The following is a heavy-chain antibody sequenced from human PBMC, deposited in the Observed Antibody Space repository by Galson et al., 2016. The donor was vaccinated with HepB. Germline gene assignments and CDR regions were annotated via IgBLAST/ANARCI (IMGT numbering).Heavy chain of an antibody. CDR1: GGSFSITSYY. CDR2: FYYSGNT. J-gene: IGHJ3*02. Sequence: SETLSLTCVVSGGSFSITSYYWGWIRQPPGKGLEWIGTFYYSGNTYYNPSLRSQLSISVDTSQNHFSLRLSSVTAADTAVYYCAHLNSGTYKGDAFDMWGQGTMVIVSS. V-gene: IGHV4-39*02. D-gene: IGHD3-10*01. CDR3: AHLNSGTYKGDAFDM.